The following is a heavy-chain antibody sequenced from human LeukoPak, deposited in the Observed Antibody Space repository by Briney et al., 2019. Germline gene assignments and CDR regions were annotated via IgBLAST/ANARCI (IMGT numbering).Heavy chain of an antibody. D-gene: IGHD1-26*01. CDR3: ARGGIVGATGEGREQFDLDY. J-gene: IGHJ4*02. CDR2: INHSGST. CDR1: GGSFSGYY. V-gene: IGHV4-34*01. Sequence: SETLSLTCAVYGGSFSGYYWSWIRQPPGKGLEWIGEINHSGSTNYNPSLKSRVTISVDTSKNQFSLKLSSVTAADTAAYYCARGGIVGATGEGREQFDLDYWGQGTLVTVSS.